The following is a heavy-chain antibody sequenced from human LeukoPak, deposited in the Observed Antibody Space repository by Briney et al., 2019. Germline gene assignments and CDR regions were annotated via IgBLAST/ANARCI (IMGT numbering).Heavy chain of an antibody. CDR1: GFTFSSYA. V-gene: IGHV3-30-3*01. D-gene: IGHD4-17*01. Sequence: GGSLRLSCAASGFTFSSYAMHWVRQAPGKGLEWVAVISYDGSNKYYADSVKGRFTISRDNSKNTLYLQVNSLRAEDTAVYYCARGHDYGNYWGQGTLVTVSS. CDR2: ISYDGSNK. J-gene: IGHJ4*02. CDR3: ARGHDYGNY.